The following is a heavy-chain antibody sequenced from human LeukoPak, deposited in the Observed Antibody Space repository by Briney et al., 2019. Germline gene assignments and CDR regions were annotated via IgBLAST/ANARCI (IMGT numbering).Heavy chain of an antibody. J-gene: IGHJ4*02. V-gene: IGHV3-48*03. Sequence: GGSLRLSCAASGFGLSSYEMNWVRQAPGKGLEWVSYSSSSVTTNHYAYSVKGRFTISRDNAKNSLYLQMNYLRAEDTAVYYCARDWKFWGQGTLVTVSS. CDR1: GFGLSSYE. CDR2: SSSSVTTN. CDR3: ARDWKF. D-gene: IGHD1-1*01.